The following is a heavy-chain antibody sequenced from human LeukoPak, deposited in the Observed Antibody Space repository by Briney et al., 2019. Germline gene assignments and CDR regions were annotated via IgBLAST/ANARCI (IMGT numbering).Heavy chain of an antibody. V-gene: IGHV3-7*01. Sequence: GGSLRLSCAASGFTFRSYWMSWVRQAPGKGLEWVANINQGGSVKYYVDSVKGRFTISRDDAKNSLYVQMNSLRDEDTAVYYCARGSNWFDPWGQGTLVTVSS. CDR2: INQGGSVK. CDR1: GFTFRSYW. CDR3: ARGSNWFDP. J-gene: IGHJ5*02.